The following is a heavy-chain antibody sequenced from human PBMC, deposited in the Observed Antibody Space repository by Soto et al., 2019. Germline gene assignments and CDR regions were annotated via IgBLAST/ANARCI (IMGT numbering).Heavy chain of an antibody. V-gene: IGHV3-33*01. Sequence: VGSLRLSCSASGFTFSSYGMHWVRQAPGKGLEWVAVIWYDGSNKYYADSVKGRFTISRDNSKNTLYLQMNSLRAEDTAVYYCARDQDIVAPTYGMDVWGQGTTVTVSS. D-gene: IGHD2-15*01. CDR1: GFTFSSYG. CDR3: ARDQDIVAPTYGMDV. CDR2: IWYDGSNK. J-gene: IGHJ6*02.